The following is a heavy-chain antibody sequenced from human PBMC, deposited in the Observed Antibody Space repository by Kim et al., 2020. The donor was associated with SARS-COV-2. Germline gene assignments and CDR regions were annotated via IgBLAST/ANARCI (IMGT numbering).Heavy chain of an antibody. CDR2: ISSSSSYT. Sequence: GGSLRLSCAASGFTFSDYYMSWIRQAPGKGLEWVSYISSSSSYTNYADSVKGRFTISRDNAKNSLYLQMNSLRAEDTAVYYCARVGALDYDILTGYRYWGQGTLVTVSS. J-gene: IGHJ4*02. D-gene: IGHD3-9*01. V-gene: IGHV3-11*06. CDR1: GFTFSDYY. CDR3: ARVGALDYDILTGYRY.